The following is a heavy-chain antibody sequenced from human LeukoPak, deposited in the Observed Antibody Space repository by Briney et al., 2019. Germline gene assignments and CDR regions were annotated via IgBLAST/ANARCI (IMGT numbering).Heavy chain of an antibody. CDR2: ISHDGSNK. D-gene: IGHD1-26*01. V-gene: IGHV3-30-3*01. J-gene: IGHJ5*02. CDR1: GFTFTNYA. CDR3: ARGHSGSYFWFDP. Sequence: GGSLRLSCAASGFTFTNYAIHWVRQAPGKGLEWVAVISHDGSNKYYADSVKGRFTISRDNSKNTLYLQMNSLRAGDTAVYYCARGHSGSYFWFDPWGQGTLVTVSS.